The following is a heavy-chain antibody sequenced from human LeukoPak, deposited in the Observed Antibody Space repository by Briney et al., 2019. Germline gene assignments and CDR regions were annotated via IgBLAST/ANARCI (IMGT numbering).Heavy chain of an antibody. Sequence: GGSPRLSCTASGFTFGDYAMSWVRQAPGKGLEWVGFIRSKAYGGTTEYAASVKGRFTISRDDSKSIAYLQMNSLKTEDTAAYYCTRGGVGATLWGQGTLVTVSS. CDR2: IRSKAYGGTT. D-gene: IGHD1-26*01. V-gene: IGHV3-49*04. J-gene: IGHJ4*02. CDR3: TRGGVGATL. CDR1: GFTFGDYA.